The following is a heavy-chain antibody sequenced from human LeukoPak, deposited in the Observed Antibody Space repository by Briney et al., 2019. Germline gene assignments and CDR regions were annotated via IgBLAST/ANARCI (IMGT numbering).Heavy chain of an antibody. D-gene: IGHD2-2*02. Sequence: PSETLSLTCTVSGGSMSSYYWSWIRQPPGKGLEWIGYVYYSGTTNYNPSLRSRVTISVDTSKNQFSLKLSSVTAADTAVYYCARGYCSSTSCYITRWAYYFDYWGQGTLVTVSS. V-gene: IGHV4-59*12. J-gene: IGHJ4*02. CDR3: ARGYCSSTSCYITRWAYYFDY. CDR1: GGSMSSYY. CDR2: VYYSGTT.